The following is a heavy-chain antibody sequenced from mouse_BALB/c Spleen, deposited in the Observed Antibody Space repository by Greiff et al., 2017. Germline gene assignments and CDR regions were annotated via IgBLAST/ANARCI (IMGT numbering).Heavy chain of an antibody. V-gene: IGHV5-4*02. J-gene: IGHJ3*01. CDR1: GFTFSDYY. CDR3: ARDLGGMIPFAY. Sequence: EVHLVESGGGLVKPGGSLKLSCAASGFTFSDYYMYWVRQTPEKRLEWVATISDGGSYTYYPDSVKGRFTISRDNAKNNLYLQMSSLKSEDTAMYYCARDLGGMIPFAYWGQGTLVTVSA. CDR2: ISDGGSYT. D-gene: IGHD2-4*01.